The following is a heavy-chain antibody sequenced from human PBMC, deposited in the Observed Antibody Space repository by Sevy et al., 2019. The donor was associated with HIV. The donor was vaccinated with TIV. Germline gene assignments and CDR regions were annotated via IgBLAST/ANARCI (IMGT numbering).Heavy chain of an antibody. Sequence: GGFLRLSCAASGFTFSSYAFHWVRQAPGKWLEWVAVISFDGRKTDYANSVKGRFTISKDNSKNTLHLRMSRLRGDDTAVYYCARDLRVDLDYWGQGTLVTVSS. CDR1: GFTFSSYA. V-gene: IGHV3-30*04. CDR3: ARDLRVDLDY. CDR2: ISFDGRKT. J-gene: IGHJ4*02.